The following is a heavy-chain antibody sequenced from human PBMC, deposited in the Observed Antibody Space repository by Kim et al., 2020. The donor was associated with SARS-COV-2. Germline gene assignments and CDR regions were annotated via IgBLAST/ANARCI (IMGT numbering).Heavy chain of an antibody. CDR3: ARERYYANYYFDY. Sequence: YADSGKGRFTNSRDNSKNTLYLQMNSLRAEDTAVYYCARERYYANYYFDYWGQGTLVTVSS. V-gene: IGHV3-33*01. D-gene: IGHD3-3*01. J-gene: IGHJ4*02.